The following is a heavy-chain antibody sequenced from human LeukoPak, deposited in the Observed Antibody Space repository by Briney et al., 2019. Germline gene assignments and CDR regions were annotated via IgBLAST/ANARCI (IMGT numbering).Heavy chain of an antibody. V-gene: IGHV4-4*07. CDR1: GDSITSHY. D-gene: IGHD6-19*01. J-gene: IGHJ4*02. CDR2: FYTSGST. CDR3: ARDGIAVGDY. Sequence: PSETLSLTCTVSGDSITSHYWSWVRQPAGKGLEWIGRFYTSGSTSYNPSLKSRVTISVDKPKNQFSLRLSSVTAADTAVYYCARDGIAVGDYWGQGTLVTVSS.